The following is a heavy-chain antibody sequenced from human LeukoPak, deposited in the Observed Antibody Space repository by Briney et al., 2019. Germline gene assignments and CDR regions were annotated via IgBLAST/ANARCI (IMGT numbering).Heavy chain of an antibody. CDR3: ARDLELIAALWFDP. J-gene: IGHJ5*02. Sequence: ASVKVSCKASGGTFNSYAISWVRQAPGQGLEWMGRIIPIFGTANYAQKFQGRVTITTDESTSTAYMELSSLRSEDTAVYYCARDLELIAALWFDPWGQGTLVTVSS. D-gene: IGHD6-6*01. CDR1: GGTFNSYA. CDR2: IIPIFGTA. V-gene: IGHV1-69*05.